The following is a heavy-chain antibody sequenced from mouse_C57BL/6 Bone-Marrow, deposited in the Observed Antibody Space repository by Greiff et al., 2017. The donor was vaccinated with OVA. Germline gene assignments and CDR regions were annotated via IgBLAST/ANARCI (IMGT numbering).Heavy chain of an antibody. CDR1: GYTFTSYW. CDR2: IDPSDSYT. CDR3: ARGGTMVTTTGFAY. D-gene: IGHD2-2*01. V-gene: IGHV1-69*01. J-gene: IGHJ3*01. Sequence: QVQLQQPGAELVMPGASVKLSCKASGYTFTSYWMHWVKQRPGQGLEWIGEIDPSDSYTNYNQKFKGKSTLTVDKSSSTAYTQLSSLTSEDSAVYYCARGGTMVTTTGFAYWGQGTLVTVSA.